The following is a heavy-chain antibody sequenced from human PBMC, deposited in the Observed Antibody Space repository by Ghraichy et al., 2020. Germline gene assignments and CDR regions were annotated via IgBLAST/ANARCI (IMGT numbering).Heavy chain of an antibody. J-gene: IGHJ3*01. CDR1: GFTFSSYA. Sequence: GGSLRLSCAASGFTFSSYAMSWVRQAPGKGLEWVSAISGSGISAYYADSVKGRFTISRDDSKNTLYIQMNSLRAEDTAVYYCAKDAGYSNSWYMDGVFDFWGQGTMVTVSS. V-gene: IGHV3-23*01. CDR3: AKDAGYSNSWYMDGVFDF. CDR2: ISGSGISA. D-gene: IGHD6-13*01.